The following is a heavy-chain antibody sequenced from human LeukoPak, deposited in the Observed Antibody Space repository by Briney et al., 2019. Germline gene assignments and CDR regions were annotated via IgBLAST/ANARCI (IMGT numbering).Heavy chain of an antibody. CDR3: ARGRRDSAMAPYYGMDV. J-gene: IGHJ6*02. V-gene: IGHV1-2*02. CDR1: GYTFTGYY. D-gene: IGHD5-18*01. Sequence: ASVKVSCKASGYTFTGYYMHWVRQAPGQGLEWMGWLNPNSGGTNYAQKVQGRVTMTTDTSTSTAYMELRSLRSDDTAMYYCARGRRDSAMAPYYGMDVWGQGTTVTVSS. CDR2: LNPNSGGT.